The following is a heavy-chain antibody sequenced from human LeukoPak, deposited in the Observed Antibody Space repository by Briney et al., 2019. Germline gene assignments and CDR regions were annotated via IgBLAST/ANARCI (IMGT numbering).Heavy chain of an antibody. CDR2: ISSSSSYI. J-gene: IGHJ4*02. Sequence: GGSLRLSCAASGFTFSSSSMNWVRQAPGKGLEWVSSISSSSSYIYFADSVKGRFTISRDNAKSSVYLQMNSLRAEDTAVYYCARDRGSSGCSYWGQGTLVTVPS. D-gene: IGHD6-19*01. CDR1: GFTFSSSS. CDR3: ARDRGSSGCSY. V-gene: IGHV3-21*01.